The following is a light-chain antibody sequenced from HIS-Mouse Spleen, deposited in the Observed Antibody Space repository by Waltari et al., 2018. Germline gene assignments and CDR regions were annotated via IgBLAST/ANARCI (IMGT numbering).Light chain of an antibody. CDR2: GKN. V-gene: IGLV3-19*01. CDR1: SLRSYY. J-gene: IGLJ2*01. Sequence: SSELTQDPAVSVALGQTVRITCQGDSLRSYYASWYQQKPGQAPVLVIYGKNNRPSGIPDRFSGSSSGNTVSLTITGAQAEDEADYYCNARDSSGNHVVFGGGTKLTVL. CDR3: NARDSSGNHVV.